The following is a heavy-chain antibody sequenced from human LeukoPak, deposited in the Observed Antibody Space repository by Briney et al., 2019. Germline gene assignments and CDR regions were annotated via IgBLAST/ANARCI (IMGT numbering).Heavy chain of an antibody. D-gene: IGHD2-2*01. V-gene: IGHV5-51*01. J-gene: IGHJ4*02. CDR1: GYSFTDYW. Sequence: GESLKISCKTSGYSFTDYWIGWVRQMPGKGLEWMGFIYPSDSGTRYSPSFQGQVTISVDKSITTASLQWSSLRASDTAMYYCARQGSSSTSWQTIEYWGQGTVVTVSS. CDR3: ARQGSSSTSWQTIEY. CDR2: IYPSDSGT.